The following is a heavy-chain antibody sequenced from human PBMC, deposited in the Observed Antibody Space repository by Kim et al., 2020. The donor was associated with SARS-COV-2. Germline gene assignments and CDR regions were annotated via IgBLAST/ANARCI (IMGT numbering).Heavy chain of an antibody. D-gene: IGHD3-10*01. CDR2: IYYSGST. J-gene: IGHJ3*02. CDR3: ARENDYGSGSSEAFDI. CDR1: GGSISSYY. V-gene: IGHV4-59*13. Sequence: SETLSLTCTVSGGSISSYYWSWIRQPPGKGLEWIGYIYYSGSTNYNPSLKSRVTISVDTSKNQFSLKLSSVTAADTAVYYCARENDYGSGSSEAFDIWGQGTMVTVSS.